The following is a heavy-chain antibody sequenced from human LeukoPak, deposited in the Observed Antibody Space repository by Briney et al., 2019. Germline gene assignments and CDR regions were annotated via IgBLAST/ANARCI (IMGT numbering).Heavy chain of an antibody. V-gene: IGHV1-18*01. CDR3: ATGIRYQYDY. CDR1: GYTFTSYG. D-gene: IGHD2-2*01. J-gene: IGHJ4*02. Sequence: VASVKVSCKASGYTFTSYGISWVRQAPGQGLEWMGWISAYNGNTNYAQKLQGRVTMTEDTSTDTAYMELSSLRSEDTAVYYCATGIRYQYDYWGQGTLVTVSS. CDR2: ISAYNGNT.